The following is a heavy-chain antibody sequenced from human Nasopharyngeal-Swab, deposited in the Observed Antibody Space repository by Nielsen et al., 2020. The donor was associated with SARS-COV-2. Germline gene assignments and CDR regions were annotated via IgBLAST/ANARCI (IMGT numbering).Heavy chain of an antibody. D-gene: IGHD3-10*01. CDR1: GFTLRNYD. Sequence: GGSLRLSCVGSGFTLRNYDMGWVRQTPGKGLEWVSHISGSGGGTYYTGSVKGRFTISRDNSKNTLHLHMSSLRAEDTAVYYCAKDKEDLRGVGSYDYWGQGTLVTVSS. CDR2: ISGSGGGT. J-gene: IGHJ4*02. V-gene: IGHV3-23*01. CDR3: AKDKEDLRGVGSYDY.